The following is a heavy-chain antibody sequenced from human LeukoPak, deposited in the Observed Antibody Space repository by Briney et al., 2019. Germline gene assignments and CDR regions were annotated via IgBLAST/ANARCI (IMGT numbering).Heavy chain of an antibody. CDR1: GFTFSSYG. D-gene: IGHD3-3*01. Sequence: GGSLRLSCAASGFTFSSYGMHWVRQAPGKGLEWVAFIRYDGSNKYYADSVKGRFSISRDNSKNTLYLQMNSLRAEDTAVYYCAKEQYYDFWSGYLYYFDYWGQGTLVTVSS. CDR3: AKEQYYDFWSGYLYYFDY. CDR2: IRYDGSNK. J-gene: IGHJ4*02. V-gene: IGHV3-30*02.